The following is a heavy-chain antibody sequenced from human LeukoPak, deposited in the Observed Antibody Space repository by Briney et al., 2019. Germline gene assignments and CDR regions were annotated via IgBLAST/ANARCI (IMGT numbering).Heavy chain of an antibody. CDR2: IYYSGST. D-gene: IGHD1-26*01. Sequence: SETLSLTCTVSGGSISSYYWSWIRQPPGKGLEWIGYIYYSGSTNYNPSLKSRVTISVDTSKNQFSLQLNSVTPEDTAVYYCARDQWEHDYFDYWGQGTLVTVSS. CDR3: ARDQWEHDYFDY. V-gene: IGHV4-59*12. CDR1: GGSISSYY. J-gene: IGHJ4*02.